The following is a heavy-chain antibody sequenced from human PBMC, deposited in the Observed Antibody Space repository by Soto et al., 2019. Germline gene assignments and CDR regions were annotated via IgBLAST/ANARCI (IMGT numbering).Heavy chain of an antibody. J-gene: IGHJ6*02. Sequence: SETLSLTCVVSGGSISSSSYYWGWIRQPPGKGLEWIGSIYYSGSTYYNPSLKSRVTISVDTSKNQFSLKLSSVTAAETAVYYCAREGRAAAGTGYYYYGMDVRGQGTTVTVSS. V-gene: IGHV4-39*02. CDR2: IYYSGST. D-gene: IGHD6-13*01. CDR3: AREGRAAAGTGYYYYGMDV. CDR1: GGSISSSSYY.